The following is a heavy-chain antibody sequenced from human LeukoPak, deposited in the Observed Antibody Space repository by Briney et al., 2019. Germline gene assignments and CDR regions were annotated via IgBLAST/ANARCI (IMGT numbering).Heavy chain of an antibody. Sequence: PGGSLRLSCAASGFTVSNAWMSWVRQAPGKGLEWVGRIKSKTDGGTTDYAAPVKGRFTISRDDSKNTLYLQMNSLKTEDTAVYYCTTDLYYYDSSGYLSPDAFDIWGQGTMVTVSS. CDR2: IKSKTDGGTT. D-gene: IGHD3-22*01. CDR1: GFTVSNAW. V-gene: IGHV3-15*01. J-gene: IGHJ3*02. CDR3: TTDLYYYDSSGYLSPDAFDI.